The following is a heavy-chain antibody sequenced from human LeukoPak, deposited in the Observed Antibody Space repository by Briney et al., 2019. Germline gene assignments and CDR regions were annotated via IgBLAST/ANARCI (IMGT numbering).Heavy chain of an antibody. Sequence: GGSLRLSCAASGFTFSSYGMSWVRQAPGKGLEWVAFIRYDGSNKYYADSVKGRFTISRDNSKNTLYLQMNSLRAEDTAVYYCAKDGAFYSRESYYYYYYYMGVWGKGTTVTISS. CDR1: GFTFSSYG. CDR3: AKDGAFYSRESYYYYYYYMGV. D-gene: IGHD2-15*01. CDR2: IRYDGSNK. V-gene: IGHV3-30*02. J-gene: IGHJ6*03.